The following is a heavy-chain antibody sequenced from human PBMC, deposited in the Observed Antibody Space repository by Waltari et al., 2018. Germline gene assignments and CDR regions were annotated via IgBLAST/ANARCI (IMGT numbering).Heavy chain of an antibody. J-gene: IGHJ3*01. CDR3: ATYVGASIGTAAFDV. V-gene: IGHV4-39*01. Sequence: QLHLQEAGPGLVKPSETLSRTCSVSGGSIISNRHYWAWIRQPPGKGLEWPATISSTWTTYYNPSVKSRVTISLDTSKNQFSLKLSSVTAADTAVYYCATYVGASIGTAAFDVWGQGTMVTVSS. CDR2: ISSTWTT. D-gene: IGHD3-16*01. CDR1: GGSIISNRHY.